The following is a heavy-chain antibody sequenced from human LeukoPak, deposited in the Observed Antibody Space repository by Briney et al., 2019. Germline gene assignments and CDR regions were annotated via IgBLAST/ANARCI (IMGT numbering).Heavy chain of an antibody. CDR3: AREGGCSGGSCYSLYYYYYYMDV. CDR2: INPSGGST. CDR1: GYTFTSYY. J-gene: IGHJ6*03. V-gene: IGHV1-46*01. D-gene: IGHD2-15*01. Sequence: ASVKVSCEASGYTFTSYYMHWVRQAPGQGLEWMGIINPSGGSTSYAQKFQGRVTMTRDTSTSTVYMELSSLRSEDTAVYYCAREGGCSGGSCYSLYYYYYYMDVWGKGTTVTVSS.